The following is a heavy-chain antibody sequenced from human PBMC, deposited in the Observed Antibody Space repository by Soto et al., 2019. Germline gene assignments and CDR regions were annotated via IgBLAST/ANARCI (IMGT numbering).Heavy chain of an antibody. Sequence: EVQLVESGGGLVQPGGSLRLSCEASGFTFRNYDMHWVRQGTGKGLEWVSGISAAGDPDYADSVEGRFTISRDNAKNSLYLQMSSLRAEDSAVYYCARRASRWGQGTMVTVSS. CDR3: ARRASR. J-gene: IGHJ3*01. D-gene: IGHD1-26*01. CDR2: ISAAGDP. V-gene: IGHV3-13*05. CDR1: GFTFRNYD.